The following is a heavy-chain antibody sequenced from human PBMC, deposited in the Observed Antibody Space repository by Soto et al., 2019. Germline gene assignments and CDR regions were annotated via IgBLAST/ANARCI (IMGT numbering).Heavy chain of an antibody. J-gene: IGHJ4*02. CDR1: GLSFSLYS. Sequence: EVQLLESGGGLGQPGGSLRLSCATSGLSFSLYSMGWVRQAPGKGLEWVSAISGSGRNIHYADSVKGRFTISRDNSKNTLSLQMNSLRAEDTALYYCAKDDRTASRIDYSGQRTLVTVSS. CDR3: AKDDRTASRIDY. CDR2: ISGSGRNI. D-gene: IGHD2-21*02. V-gene: IGHV3-23*01.